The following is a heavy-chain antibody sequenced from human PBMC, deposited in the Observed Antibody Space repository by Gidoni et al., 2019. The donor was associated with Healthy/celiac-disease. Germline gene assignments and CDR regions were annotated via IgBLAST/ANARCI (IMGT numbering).Heavy chain of an antibody. V-gene: IGHV4-61*01. CDR1: GGSVSSGSYY. CDR3: ARVDTIFGVVTTFDY. D-gene: IGHD3-3*01. Sequence: QVQLQESGPGLVKPSETLSLTCTVSGGSVSSGSYYWSWIRQPPGKGLERIGYIYYSGSTNYNPSLKSRVTISVDTSKNQFSLKLSSVTAADTAVYYCARVDTIFGVVTTFDYWGQGTLVTVSS. J-gene: IGHJ4*02. CDR2: IYYSGST.